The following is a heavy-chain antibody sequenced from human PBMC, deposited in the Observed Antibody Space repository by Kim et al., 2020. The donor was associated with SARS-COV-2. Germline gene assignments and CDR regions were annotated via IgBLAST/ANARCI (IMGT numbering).Heavy chain of an antibody. CDR3: ARARRDGYKAYDY. V-gene: IGHV3-53*01. D-gene: IGHD5-12*01. J-gene: IGHJ4*02. Sequence: ANSVKGRFTISRDNSKNTLYLQMNSRGAEDTAVYYCARARRDGYKAYDYWGQGTLVTVSS.